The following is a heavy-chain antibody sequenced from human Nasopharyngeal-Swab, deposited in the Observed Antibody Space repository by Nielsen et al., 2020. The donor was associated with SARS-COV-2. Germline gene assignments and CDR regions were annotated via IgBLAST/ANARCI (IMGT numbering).Heavy chain of an antibody. CDR1: GFTVSSNH. J-gene: IGHJ4*02. D-gene: IGHD1-1*01. CDR3: ARDRGLEYYDY. CDR2: IYSGGST. V-gene: IGHV3-53*01. Sequence: GESLKISCAASGFTVSSNHMSWVRQAPGKGLEWVSVIYSGGSTYYADSVKGRFTISRDNSKNTLYLQMNSLRAEDTAVYYCARDRGLEYYDYWGQGTLVTVSS.